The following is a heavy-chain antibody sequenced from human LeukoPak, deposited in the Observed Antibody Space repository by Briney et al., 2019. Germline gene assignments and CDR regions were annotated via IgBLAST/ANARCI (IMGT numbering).Heavy chain of an antibody. CDR3: ARVWRTYQPLLYRVGSYYFDY. Sequence: PSETLSLTCAVYGGSFSGYYWSWIRQPSGKGLEWIGEINHSGSTNYNPSLKSRVTISVDTSKNQFSLKLSSVTAADTAVYYCARVWRTYQPLLYRVGSYYFDYWGQGTLVTVSS. CDR2: INHSGST. J-gene: IGHJ4*02. D-gene: IGHD2-2*02. V-gene: IGHV4-34*01. CDR1: GGSFSGYY.